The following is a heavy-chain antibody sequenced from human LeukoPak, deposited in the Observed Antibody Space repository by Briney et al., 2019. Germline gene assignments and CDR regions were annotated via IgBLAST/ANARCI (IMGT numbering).Heavy chain of an antibody. V-gene: IGHV1-3*01. CDR3: AMGAMVRGVGGSYGYGY. D-gene: IGHD3-10*01. CDR1: GYTFTSYA. J-gene: IGHJ4*02. Sequence: ASVKVSCKASGYTFTSYAMHWVRQAPGQRLEWMGWINAGNGNTKYSQKFQGRVTITRDTSASTAYMELSSLRSEDTAVYYCAMGAMVRGVGGSYGYGYWGQGTLVTVSS. CDR2: INAGNGNT.